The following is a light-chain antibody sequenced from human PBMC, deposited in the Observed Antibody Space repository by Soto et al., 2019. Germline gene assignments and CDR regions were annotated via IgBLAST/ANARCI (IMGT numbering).Light chain of an antibody. V-gene: IGLV2-14*03. CDR1: SSDIGFFNY. CDR3: SSYRTDSTYV. J-gene: IGLJ1*01. Sequence: QSALTQPASVSGSPGQSITISCTGTSSDIGFFNYVSWYQQHPGKAPKLMIYDVNNRPSRVSDRFSGSKSGNTASLTISGLHTEDEADYYCSSYRTDSTYVFGTGTKLTVL. CDR2: DVN.